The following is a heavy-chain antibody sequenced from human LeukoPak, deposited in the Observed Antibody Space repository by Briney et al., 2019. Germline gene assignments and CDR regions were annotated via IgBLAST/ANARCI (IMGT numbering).Heavy chain of an antibody. CDR2: IKQDGSEK. CDR1: GFTFSSYW. J-gene: IGHJ2*01. CDR3: ARDSLGIRDWHFDL. V-gene: IGHV3-7*01. Sequence: GGSLRLSCAASGFTFSSYWMSWVRQAPGKGLEWVANIKQDGSEKYYVDSVKGRFTISRDNAKNSLYLQMNSLRAEDTAVYYCARDSLGIRDWHFDLWGRGTLVTVSS. D-gene: IGHD7-27*01.